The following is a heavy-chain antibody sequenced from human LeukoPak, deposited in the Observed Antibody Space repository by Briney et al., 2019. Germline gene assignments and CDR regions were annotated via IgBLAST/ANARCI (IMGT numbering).Heavy chain of an antibody. CDR2: ISHDGII. Sequence: PGGSLRLSCETAGFTFSSYVMHWVRRTPGKGLVWVSRISHDGIISYADPVKGRFTISRDNAKNTLILQMNSLRVEDTAVYYCARDWVYKIDYWGRGTLVTASS. V-gene: IGHV3-74*01. CDR3: ARDWVYKIDY. CDR1: GFTFSSYV. D-gene: IGHD5-24*01. J-gene: IGHJ4*02.